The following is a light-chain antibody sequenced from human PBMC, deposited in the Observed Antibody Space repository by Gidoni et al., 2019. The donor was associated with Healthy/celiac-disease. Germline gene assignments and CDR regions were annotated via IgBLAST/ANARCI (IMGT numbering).Light chain of an antibody. CDR3: QQLNSYPPWT. CDR2: AAS. J-gene: IGKJ1*01. Sequence: DIQWTQSPSFLSASVGDRVTITCRASQGISSYLAWYQQKPGKAPKLLIYAASPLQSGVPSRFSGSGSGTEFTLTLSSLQPEDFAPYYCQQLNSYPPWTFGQGTKVELK. CDR1: QGISSY. V-gene: IGKV1-9*01.